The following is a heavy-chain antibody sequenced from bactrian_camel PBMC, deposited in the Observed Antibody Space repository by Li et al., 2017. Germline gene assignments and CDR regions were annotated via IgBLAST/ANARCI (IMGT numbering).Heavy chain of an antibody. CDR1: GFTFDEAD. V-gene: IGHV3S61*01. J-gene: IGHJ4*01. D-gene: IGHD3*01. CDR2: IIRSDGKT. Sequence: HVQLVESGGGLVQPGGSLTLTCAASGFTFDEADMGWYRQAPGRECELVSIIRSDGKTYYPDSVKGRFTISQDKAQNTVYLQMNGLKPEDTAVYYCAPEWISGCDAGLGQGTQVTVS.